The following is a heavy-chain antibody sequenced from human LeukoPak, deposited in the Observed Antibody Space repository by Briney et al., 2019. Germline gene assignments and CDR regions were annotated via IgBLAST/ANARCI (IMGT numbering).Heavy chain of an antibody. V-gene: IGHV3-48*02. CDR3: ARGPISGWSADY. J-gene: IGHJ4*02. CDR2: ISNSGSMI. Sequence: GGSLRLSCAVSGLTFSSYNMNWVRQAPGKGLEGVSYISNSGSMIYYADSVKGRFTLSRDNAKNSLYLQMNSLRDEDTAVYYCARGPISGWSADYWGQGTLVTVFS. CDR1: GLTFSSYN. D-gene: IGHD6-19*01.